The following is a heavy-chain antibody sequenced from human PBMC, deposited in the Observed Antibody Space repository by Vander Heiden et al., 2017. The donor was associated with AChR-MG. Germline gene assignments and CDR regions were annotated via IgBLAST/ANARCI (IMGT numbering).Heavy chain of an antibody. J-gene: IGHJ4*02. CDR3: ASDRLTATTSFDY. CDR2: ISDDGSSK. V-gene: IGHV3-30-3*01. CDR1: GFGFSTFA. Sequence: QVQLVASGGGVVQPGTSLRLSWITSGFGFSTFAVHWVRQAPGKGLEWVAVISDDGSSKYYADSVKGRCTISRDNSKKAVDRQMNSLRAEDSAVYYCASDRLTATTSFDYWGQGTLVTVSS. D-gene: IGHD4-17*01.